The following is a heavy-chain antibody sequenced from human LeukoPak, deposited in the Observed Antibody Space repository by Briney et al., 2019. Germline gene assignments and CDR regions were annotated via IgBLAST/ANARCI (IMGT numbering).Heavy chain of an antibody. J-gene: IGHJ4*02. CDR1: GGSISSSSYY. V-gene: IGHV4-39*01. CDR2: IYYSGST. D-gene: IGHD3-10*01. Sequence: ASETLSLTCTVPGGSISSSSYYWGWIRQPPGKGLEWIGSIYYSGSTYYNPSLKSRVTISVDTSKNQFSLKLSSLPAADTAMFNGAKREYYGSGTPDGPVPPYYFDYWGQGTLVTVST. CDR3: AKREYYGSGTPDGPVPPYYFDY.